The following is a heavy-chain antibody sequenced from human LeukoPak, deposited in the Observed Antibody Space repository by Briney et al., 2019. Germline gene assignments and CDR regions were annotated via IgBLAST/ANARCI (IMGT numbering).Heavy chain of an antibody. CDR1: GYRFTNYW. CDR2: IYPGDSDI. CDR3: ARQEYCSGGSCYTWFGP. V-gene: IGHV5-51*01. J-gene: IGHJ5*02. Sequence: GESLKISCKGSGYRFTNYWIAWVRHVPGKGLEWMGIIYPGDSDIRYSPSFQGQVTISADKSISTAYLQWSSLKASDTAMYYCARQEYCSGGSCYTWFGPWGQGTLVTVSS. D-gene: IGHD2-15*01.